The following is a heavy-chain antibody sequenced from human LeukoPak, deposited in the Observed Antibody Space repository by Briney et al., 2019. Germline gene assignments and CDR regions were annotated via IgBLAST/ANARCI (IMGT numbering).Heavy chain of an antibody. J-gene: IGHJ5*02. CDR3: ARRDYDILTGYSANWFDP. CDR2: IYPGDSDT. Sequence: GESLKISCKGSGYSFTSYWIGWVRQMPGKGLEWMGIIYPGDSDTRYSPSFQGQVTISADKSISTAYLQWGSLKASDTAMYYCARRDYDILTGYSANWFDPWGQGTLVTVSS. CDR1: GYSFTSYW. V-gene: IGHV5-51*01. D-gene: IGHD3-9*01.